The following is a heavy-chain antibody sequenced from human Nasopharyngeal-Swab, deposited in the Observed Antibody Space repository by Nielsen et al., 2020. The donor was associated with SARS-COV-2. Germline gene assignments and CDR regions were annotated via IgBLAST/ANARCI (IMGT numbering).Heavy chain of an antibody. Sequence: GESLKISCAASGFTFSSFPIHWVRQAPGKGLEWVTVISYDGSNKYYADSVKGRFTVSRDNSKNTLYLQMSSLRAEDTAVYYCAKGTGMTYRAIDYWGQRTLVTASS. J-gene: IGHJ4*02. V-gene: IGHV3-30-3*01. CDR1: GFTFSSFP. D-gene: IGHD1-14*01. CDR2: ISYDGSNK. CDR3: AKGTGMTYRAIDY.